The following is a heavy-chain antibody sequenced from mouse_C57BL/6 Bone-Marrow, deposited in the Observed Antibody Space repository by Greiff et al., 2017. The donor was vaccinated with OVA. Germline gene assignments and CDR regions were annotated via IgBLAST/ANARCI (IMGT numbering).Heavy chain of an antibody. CDR1: GYTFTSYG. J-gene: IGHJ4*01. D-gene: IGHD2-5*01. Sequence: VQLQQSGAELARPGASVKLSCKASGYTFTSYGISWVKQRTGQGLEWIGEIYPRSGNTYYNEKFKGKATLTADKSSSTAYMELRSLTSEDSAVYFCAREAYSNLSYAMDYWGQGTSVTVSS. CDR3: AREAYSNLSYAMDY. V-gene: IGHV1-81*01. CDR2: IYPRSGNT.